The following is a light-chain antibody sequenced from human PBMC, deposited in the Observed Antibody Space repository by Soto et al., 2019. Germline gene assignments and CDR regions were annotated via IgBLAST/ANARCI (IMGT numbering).Light chain of an antibody. CDR2: GAS. V-gene: IGKV3-15*01. Sequence: EIVMTQSPATLSVSPGERATLSCRASQSIRSNLAWYQQKPGQAPRLLIYGASTRATGIPARFSGSGSGTESTLPISSLQSEDFAFYFCQKYNNWPLTFGQGTRLEIK. CDR1: QSIRSN. CDR3: QKYNNWPLT. J-gene: IGKJ5*01.